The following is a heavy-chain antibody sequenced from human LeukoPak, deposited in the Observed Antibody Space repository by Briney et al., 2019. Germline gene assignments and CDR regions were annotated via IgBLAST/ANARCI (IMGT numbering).Heavy chain of an antibody. D-gene: IGHD6-13*01. V-gene: IGHV4-59*01. Sequence: PSETLSLTCTVSGGSISSYYWSWIRQPPGKGPKWIGNIYYSGYTTYSPSLRSRVTISVDTSKNQFSLKLSSVTAADTAVYYCARDRSSSWGNNWFDPWGQGTLVTVSS. CDR1: GGSISSYY. CDR3: ARDRSSSWGNNWFDP. J-gene: IGHJ5*02. CDR2: IYYSGYT.